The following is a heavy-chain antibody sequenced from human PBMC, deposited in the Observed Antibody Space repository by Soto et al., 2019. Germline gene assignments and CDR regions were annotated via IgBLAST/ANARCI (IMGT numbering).Heavy chain of an antibody. D-gene: IGHD3-22*01. CDR3: ARGTFYYDSHAYYGY. V-gene: IGHV3-15*07. Sequence: GGSLRLSCAASGFTFSNAWMNWVRQAPGKGLEWVGRIKSKTDGGTTDYAAPVKGRFTISRDDSKNTLYLQMNSLKTEDTAVYYCARGTFYYDSHAYYGYWGQGTVVTVSS. J-gene: IGHJ4*02. CDR1: GFTFSNAW. CDR2: IKSKTDGGTT.